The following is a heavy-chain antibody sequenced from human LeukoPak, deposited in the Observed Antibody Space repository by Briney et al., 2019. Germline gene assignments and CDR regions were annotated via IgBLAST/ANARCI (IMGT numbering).Heavy chain of an antibody. D-gene: IGHD5-12*01. V-gene: IGHV3-74*01. J-gene: IGHJ5*02. CDR2: INTDGSTT. CDR1: GFTFSSYW. CDR3: VRDGDGAYSGKSYGYLFAP. Sequence: PGGSLRLSCAASGFTFSSYWMHWVRQAPGKGLVWLSRINTDGSTTSYADSVKGRFTISRDNAKNTLYLQMNSLRAEDKAVYYCVRDGDGAYSGKSYGYLFAPWGQGTLLTVSS.